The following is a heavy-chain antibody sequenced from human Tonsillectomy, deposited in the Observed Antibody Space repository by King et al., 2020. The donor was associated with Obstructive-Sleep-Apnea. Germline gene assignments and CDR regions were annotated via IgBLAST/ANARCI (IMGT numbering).Heavy chain of an antibody. V-gene: IGHV2-70*11. Sequence: TLKESGPALVKPTQTLTLTCTFSGFSLSTSGLCVSWIRQPPGKALEWLARIDWDDDKYYSTSLNTRLTISKDTSKTLVVLTMTNMDPVDTATYYCARAPLPDCSGGSCYSWYYFDPWGQGTLVTVSS. D-gene: IGHD2-15*01. CDR3: ARAPLPDCSGGSCYSWYYFDP. J-gene: IGHJ5*02. CDR2: IDWDDDK. CDR1: GFSLSTSGLC.